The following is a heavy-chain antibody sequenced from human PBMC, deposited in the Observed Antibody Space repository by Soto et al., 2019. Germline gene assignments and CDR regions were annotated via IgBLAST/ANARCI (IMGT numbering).Heavy chain of an antibody. CDR3: GRVVEGATRHTDPDS. V-gene: IGHV4-39*01. Sequence: PSETLSLTCTVSGVSIHNSHSFWAWIRQPPGKGLQFIASVHHNGGAHYNSSLKSRVTISVDTANNQVSLRMRSLTAADTAFYYCGRVVEGATRHTDPDSWGQGILVTVSS. CDR2: VHHNGGA. D-gene: IGHD2-21*01. J-gene: IGHJ5*01. CDR1: GVSIHNSHSF.